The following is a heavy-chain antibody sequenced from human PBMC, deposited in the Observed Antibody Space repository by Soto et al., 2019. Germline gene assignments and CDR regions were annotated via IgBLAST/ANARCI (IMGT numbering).Heavy chain of an antibody. V-gene: IGHV3-30-3*01. CDR1: GFTFSSYA. CDR3: ASLSSGRAFDY. Sequence: GGSLRLSCAASGFTFSSYAMHWVRQAPGKGLEWVAVISYDGSNKYYADSVKGRFTISRDNSKNTPYLQMSSLRAEDTAVYYCASLSSGRAFDYWGQGTLVTVSS. CDR2: ISYDGSNK. J-gene: IGHJ4*02. D-gene: IGHD3-22*01.